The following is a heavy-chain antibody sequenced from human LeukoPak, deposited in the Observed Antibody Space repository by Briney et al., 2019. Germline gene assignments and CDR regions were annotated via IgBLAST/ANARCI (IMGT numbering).Heavy chain of an antibody. CDR1: GFTFSSYD. CDR3: ARGGYYDSSGYYLFDY. Sequence: PGGSLRLSCAASGFTFSSYDMHWVRQATGKGLEWVSAIGTAGDTYYPGSVKGRFTISRENAKNSLYLQMNSLRAGDTAVYYCARGGYYDSSGYYLFDYWGQGTLVTVSS. D-gene: IGHD3-22*01. CDR2: IGTAGDT. V-gene: IGHV3-13*01. J-gene: IGHJ4*02.